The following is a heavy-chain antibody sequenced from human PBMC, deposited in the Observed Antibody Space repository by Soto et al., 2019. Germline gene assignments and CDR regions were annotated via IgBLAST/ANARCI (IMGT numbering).Heavy chain of an antibody. CDR3: ARDPSGGQWLVYGMDV. D-gene: IGHD6-19*01. Sequence: ASVKVSCKASGYTFTGYYMHWVRQAPGQGLEWMGWINPNSGGTNYAQKFQGWVTMTRDTSISTAYMELSRLRSDDTAVYYCARDPSGGQWLVYGMDVWGQGTTVTVSS. CDR2: INPNSGGT. V-gene: IGHV1-2*04. J-gene: IGHJ6*02. CDR1: GYTFTGYY.